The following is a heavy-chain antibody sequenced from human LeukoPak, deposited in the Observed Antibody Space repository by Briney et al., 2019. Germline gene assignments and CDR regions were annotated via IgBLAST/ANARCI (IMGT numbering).Heavy chain of an antibody. V-gene: IGHV1-2*02. CDR3: ARARYCTSTSCYGEFVL. J-gene: IGHJ4*02. CDR1: GYTFTGYY. D-gene: IGHD2-2*01. CDR2: INPNSGGT. Sequence: EASVKVSCKASGYTFTGYYMHWVRQAPGQGLEWMGWINPNSGGTNYAQKFQGRVTMTRDTSISTAYMELSRLTSDDTAVYYCARARYCTSTSCYGEFVLWGQGTLVTVSS.